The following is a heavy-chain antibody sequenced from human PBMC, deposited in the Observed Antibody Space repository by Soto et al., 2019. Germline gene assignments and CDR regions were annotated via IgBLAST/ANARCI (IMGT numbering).Heavy chain of an antibody. CDR3: ASPYYDILTGYYNFDY. J-gene: IGHJ4*02. CDR2: IIPIFGTA. Sequence: QVQLVQSGAEVKKPGSSVKVSCKASGGTFSSYAISWVRQAPGQGLEWMGGIIPIFGTANYAQKFQGRVTITADKSTSTAYMELSSLRSEDTAVYYCASPYYDILTGYYNFDYWGQGTLVTVSS. D-gene: IGHD3-9*01. CDR1: GGTFSSYA. V-gene: IGHV1-69*06.